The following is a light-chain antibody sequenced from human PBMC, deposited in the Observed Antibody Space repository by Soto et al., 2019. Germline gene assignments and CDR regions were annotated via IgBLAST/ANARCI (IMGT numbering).Light chain of an antibody. CDR3: QQRSNWPPEFT. V-gene: IGKV3-11*01. J-gene: IGKJ2*01. CDR2: DAF. Sequence: EIVLTQSPATLSLSPGEGVTLSCRASQSVSSYLAWYQQKPGQAPRLLIYDAFNRATGIPDRFSGSGAGTDCTRTISSLEPEDLAVYDCQQRSNWPPEFTFGQGTKREI. CDR1: QSVSSY.